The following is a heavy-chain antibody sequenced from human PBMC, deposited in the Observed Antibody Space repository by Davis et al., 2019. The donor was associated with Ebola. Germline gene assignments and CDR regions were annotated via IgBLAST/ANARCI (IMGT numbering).Heavy chain of an antibody. CDR3: ARVHTVTRPHGDYYYGMDV. D-gene: IGHD4-11*01. J-gene: IGHJ6*02. Sequence: SETLSLTCAVSGGPISSSNWWSWVRQPPGKGLGWIGAIDYSGSTYSNPSLKSRVTISGDTSKNQFSLKLSSVTAADTAVYYCARVHTVTRPHGDYYYGMDVWGQGTTVTVSS. CDR2: IDYSGST. V-gene: IGHV4-4*02. CDR1: GGPISSSNW.